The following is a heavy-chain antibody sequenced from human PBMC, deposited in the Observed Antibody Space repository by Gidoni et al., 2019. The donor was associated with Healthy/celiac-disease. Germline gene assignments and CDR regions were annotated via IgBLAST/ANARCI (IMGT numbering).Heavy chain of an antibody. D-gene: IGHD2-15*01. Sequence: EVQLVESGGGLVQPGRSLRLSCTASGFPFGDYALSWFRQAPGKGLEWVGFIRSKAYGGTTEYAASVKGRFTISRDDSKSIAYLQMNSLKTEDTAVYYCTRGGEIVVVVAANFDYWGQGTLVTVSS. V-gene: IGHV3-49*03. CDR2: IRSKAYGGTT. CDR1: GFPFGDYA. CDR3: TRGGEIVVVVAANFDY. J-gene: IGHJ4*02.